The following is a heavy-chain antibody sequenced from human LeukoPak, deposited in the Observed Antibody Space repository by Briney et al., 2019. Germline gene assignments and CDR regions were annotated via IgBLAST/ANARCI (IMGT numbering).Heavy chain of an antibody. D-gene: IGHD6-25*01. CDR3: AREGRLGKSFDY. CDR2: ISSSGSTI. Sequence: PGGSLRLSCAASGFTFSSYEMNWVRQAPGKGLEWVSYISSSGSTIYYADSVKGRFTISGDNAKNSLYLQMNSLRAEDTAVYYCAREGRLGKSFDYWGQGTLVTVSS. CDR1: GFTFSSYE. J-gene: IGHJ4*02. V-gene: IGHV3-48*03.